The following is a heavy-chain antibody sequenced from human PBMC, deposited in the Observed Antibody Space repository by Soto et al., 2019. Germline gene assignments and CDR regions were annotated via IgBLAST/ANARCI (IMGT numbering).Heavy chain of an antibody. D-gene: IGHD2-15*01. Sequence: SETLSLTCTVSGGSSSSSSYYWGWIRQPPGKGLEWIGSIYYSGSTYYNPSLKSRVTISVDTSKNQFSLKLSSVTAADTAVYYCARHARDIVVVVAANWFDPWGQGTLVTVSS. J-gene: IGHJ5*02. V-gene: IGHV4-39*01. CDR2: IYYSGST. CDR3: ARHARDIVVVVAANWFDP. CDR1: GGSSSSSSYY.